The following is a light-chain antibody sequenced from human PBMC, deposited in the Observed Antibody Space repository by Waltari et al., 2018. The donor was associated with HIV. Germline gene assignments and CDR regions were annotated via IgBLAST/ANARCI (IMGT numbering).Light chain of an antibody. Sequence: QSALTQPASVSASPGQSLTISCTGTSSDVGNYNVVSWYRQFPDKAPQLLIFEVNKRPSGVSNRFSGSKSGNSASLTIAGLLADDEADYYCCSYAGGNSYVFGTGTKVTVL. CDR1: SSDVGNYNV. CDR2: EVN. CDR3: CSYAGGNSYV. V-gene: IGLV2-23*02. J-gene: IGLJ1*01.